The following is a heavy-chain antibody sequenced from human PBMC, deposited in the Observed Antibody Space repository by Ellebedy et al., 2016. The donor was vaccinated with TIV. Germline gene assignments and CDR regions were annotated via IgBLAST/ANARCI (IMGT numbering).Heavy chain of an antibody. J-gene: IGHJ3*02. CDR3: AKISPTHREAFDI. Sequence: GGSLRLXCEASGFTFSSYAMSWLRQAPGKGLEWVSVFGGRSTTTYYADSVKGRFTISRDNSKNTLFLQMNSLRGDDTARYYCAKISPTHREAFDIWGQGTMVTVSS. V-gene: IGHV3-23*01. D-gene: IGHD3-3*02. CDR1: GFTFSSYA. CDR2: FGGRSTTT.